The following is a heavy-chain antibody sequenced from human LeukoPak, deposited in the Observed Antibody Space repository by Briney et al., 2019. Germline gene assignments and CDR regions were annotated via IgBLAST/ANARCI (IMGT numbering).Heavy chain of an antibody. D-gene: IGHD6-13*01. J-gene: IGHJ4*02. Sequence: PGGSLRLSCAASGFTFSSYGMHWVRQAPGKGLEWVAVIWYDGSNKYYADSVKGRFTISRDNSKNTLYLQMNSLRAEDTAVYYCAREAAAGDSHFDYWGQGTLVTVSS. CDR3: AREAAAGDSHFDY. CDR2: IWYDGSNK. V-gene: IGHV3-33*08. CDR1: GFTFSSYG.